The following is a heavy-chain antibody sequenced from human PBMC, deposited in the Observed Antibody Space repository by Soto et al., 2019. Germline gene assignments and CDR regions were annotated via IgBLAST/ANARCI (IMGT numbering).Heavy chain of an antibody. CDR2: TIPAIDLI. CDR3: ARTGSFDY. CDR1: AGTFDTYS. D-gene: IGHD3-10*01. J-gene: IGHJ4*02. V-gene: IGHV1-69*02. Sequence: QVQLVQSGAEVKKPGASVKVSCKASAGTFDTYSIMWVRQAPGQGLEWMGRTIPAIDLINYAQKFQGRFTITVDKSTTTVYMELRSLRYEDTAINYCARTGSFDYRGKGTLVTVSS.